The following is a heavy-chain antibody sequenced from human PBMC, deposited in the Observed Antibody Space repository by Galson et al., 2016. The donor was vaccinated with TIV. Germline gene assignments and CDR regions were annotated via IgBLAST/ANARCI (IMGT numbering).Heavy chain of an antibody. D-gene: IGHD1-1*01. CDR3: SRDLTTGNPGYDY. Sequence: SLRLSCAASGFTFSGYWMSWVRQAPGKGLQWVANIKEDGSEIYYVDSVKGRFTISRDNAKNSLYLQMSSLRAEDTAMYYCSRDLTTGNPGYDYWGQGTLVTVSS. V-gene: IGHV3-7*01. J-gene: IGHJ4*02. CDR2: IKEDGSEI. CDR1: GFTFSGYW.